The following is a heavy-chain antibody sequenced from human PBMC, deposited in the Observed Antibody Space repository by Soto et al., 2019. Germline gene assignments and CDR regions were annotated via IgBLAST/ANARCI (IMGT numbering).Heavy chain of an antibody. CDR2: ISGDGRTT. Sequence: GGSLRLSCAASGFTFSSHWMNCVRQAPGKGLVWVSRISGDGRTTSHADSVKGRFTISRDNAKNTLYLQMNSLRVEDTAVYYCARGVPNCSSSSCYFAFWGQGIQVTVSS. J-gene: IGHJ4*02. V-gene: IGHV3-74*01. CDR3: ARGVPNCSSSSCYFAF. D-gene: IGHD2-2*01. CDR1: GFTFSSHW.